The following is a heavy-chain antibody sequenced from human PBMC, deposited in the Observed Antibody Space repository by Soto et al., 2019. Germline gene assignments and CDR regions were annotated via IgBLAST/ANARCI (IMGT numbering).Heavy chain of an antibody. CDR1: GFTFSSYS. CDR3: ARDGAVVVVAATPSYYYGMDV. D-gene: IGHD2-15*01. CDR2: ISSSSSTI. V-gene: IGHV3-48*02. J-gene: IGHJ6*02. Sequence: EVQLVESGGGLVQPGGSLRLSCAASGFTFSSYSMNWVRQAPGKGLEWVSYISSSSSTIYYADSVKGRFTISRDNATNSLYLQMNSLRDEDTAVYYCARDGAVVVVAATPSYYYGMDVWGQGTTVTVSS.